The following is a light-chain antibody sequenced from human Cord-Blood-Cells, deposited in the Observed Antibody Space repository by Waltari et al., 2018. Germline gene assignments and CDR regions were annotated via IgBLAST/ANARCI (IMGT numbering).Light chain of an antibody. CDR1: QSISSY. Sequence: DIQMTPSPSSLSASVGDRVTITCRASQSISSYLNWYQQKPGKAPKLLIYAASSLQSGVPSRFSGSGSGTDFTLTISSLQPEDFATYYCQQSYSTPLCTFGPGTKVDIK. J-gene: IGKJ3*01. V-gene: IGKV1-39*01. CDR3: QQSYSTPLCT. CDR2: AAS.